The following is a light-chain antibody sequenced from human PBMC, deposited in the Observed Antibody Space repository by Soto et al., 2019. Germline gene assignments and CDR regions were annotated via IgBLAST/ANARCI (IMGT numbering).Light chain of an antibody. CDR2: DVS. V-gene: IGLV2-14*03. CDR3: SSYTTSTTLI. Sequence: QSALTQPASVSGSPGQSITISCTGTSSDVGRYKLVSWYQQHPGKAPKLMIYDVSNRPAGVSNRVSGSKSGNTASLTISGLQAEEEADYYCSSYTTSTTLIFGGGTKLTVL. J-gene: IGLJ2*01. CDR1: SSDVGRYKL.